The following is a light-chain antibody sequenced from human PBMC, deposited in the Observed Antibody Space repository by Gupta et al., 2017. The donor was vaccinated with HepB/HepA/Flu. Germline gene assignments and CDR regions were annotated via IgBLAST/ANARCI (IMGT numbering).Light chain of an antibody. CDR2: GAS. J-gene: IGKJ3*01. CDR1: QSVSSNS. V-gene: IGKV3-20*01. Sequence: IVLTQSPGTLSLSQGETATLSCRASQSVSSNSLAWYQQEPGQAPRLLIFGASSRATGIPDRFSGSGSGTDFTLTISRLEPEDFAVYCCQQYGSSPFTFGPGTKVEIK. CDR3: QQYGSSPFT.